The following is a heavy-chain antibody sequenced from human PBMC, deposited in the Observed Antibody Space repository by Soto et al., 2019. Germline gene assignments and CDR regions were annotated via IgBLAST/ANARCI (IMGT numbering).Heavy chain of an antibody. CDR1: GFTFSSYW. CDR2: IKQDGSEK. V-gene: IGHV3-7*01. Sequence: EVQLVESGGGLVQPGGSLRLSCAASGFTFSSYWMSWVRQAPGKGLEWVANIKQDGSEKYYVDSVEGRFTISRDNAKNPLYLQMNSLLAEDTAVYYCARIVVAAPRDAFDIWGQGTLVTVSS. CDR3: ARIVVAAPRDAFDI. J-gene: IGHJ3*02. D-gene: IGHD2-15*01.